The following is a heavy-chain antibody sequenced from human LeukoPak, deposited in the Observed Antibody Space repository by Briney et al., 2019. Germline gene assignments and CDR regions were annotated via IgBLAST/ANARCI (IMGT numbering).Heavy chain of an antibody. CDR2: INHSGST. D-gene: IGHD3-10*01. V-gene: IGHV4-34*01. Sequence: SETLSLTCAVYGGSFSGYYWSWIRQPPGKGLEWIGEINHSGSTNYNPSLKSRVTISVDTSKNQFSLKLSSVTAADTAVYYCARVHYSNGVFDPWGQGTLVTVSS. CDR3: ARVHYSNGVFDP. CDR1: GGSFSGYY. J-gene: IGHJ5*02.